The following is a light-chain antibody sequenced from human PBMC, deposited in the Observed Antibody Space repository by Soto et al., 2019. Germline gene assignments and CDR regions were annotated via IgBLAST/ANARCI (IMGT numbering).Light chain of an antibody. CDR2: GNS. J-gene: IGLJ1*01. Sequence: VLTQPPSVSGAPGQRVTISCTGTNSNIGSDYGVHWYQQFPGTAPKLLIYGNSNRPSGVPDRFSGSKSGTSASLAITGLQAEDEADYYCQSYDRSLRACVFGTGTKLTVL. CDR3: QSYDRSLRACV. CDR1: NSNIGSDYG. V-gene: IGLV1-40*01.